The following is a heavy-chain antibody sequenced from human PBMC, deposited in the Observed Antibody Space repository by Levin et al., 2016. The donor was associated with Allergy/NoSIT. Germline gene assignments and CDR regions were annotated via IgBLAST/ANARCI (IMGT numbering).Heavy chain of an antibody. D-gene: IGHD6-6*01. Sequence: WIRQPPGKGLEWIGYIYYSGSTNYNPSLKSRVTISVDTSKNQFSLKLSSVTAADTAVYYCARDRPSIAALDYWGQGTLVTVSS. J-gene: IGHJ4*02. CDR2: IYYSGST. CDR3: ARDRPSIAALDY. V-gene: IGHV4-59*01.